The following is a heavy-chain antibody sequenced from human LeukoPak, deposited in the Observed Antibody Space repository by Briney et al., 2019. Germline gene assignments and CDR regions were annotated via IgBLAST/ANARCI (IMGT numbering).Heavy chain of an antibody. D-gene: IGHD4-17*01. CDR2: IDPSDSYT. J-gene: IGHJ4*02. CDR1: GYSFTSYW. V-gene: IGHV5-10-1*01. Sequence: GESLKISCKGSGYSFTSYWISWVRQMPGKGLEWMGRIDPSDSYTNYSPSFQGHVTISADKSISTAYLQWSSLKASDTAMYYCATPVFYGDYYFDYWGQGTLVTVSS. CDR3: ATPVFYGDYYFDY.